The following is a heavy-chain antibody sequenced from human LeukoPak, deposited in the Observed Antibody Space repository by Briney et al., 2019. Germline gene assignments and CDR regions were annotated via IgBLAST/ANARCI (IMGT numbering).Heavy chain of an antibody. D-gene: IGHD6-6*01. J-gene: IGHJ6*03. CDR1: GGSFSGYY. Sequence: SETLSLTCAVYGGSFSGYYWSWIRQPPGKGLEWVGEINHSGSTNYNPSLKSRVTISVDTSKNQSSLKLSSVTAADTAVYYCARGGIAARPYYYYYMDVWGKGTTVTVSS. CDR3: ARGGIAARPYYYYYMDV. V-gene: IGHV4-34*01. CDR2: INHSGST.